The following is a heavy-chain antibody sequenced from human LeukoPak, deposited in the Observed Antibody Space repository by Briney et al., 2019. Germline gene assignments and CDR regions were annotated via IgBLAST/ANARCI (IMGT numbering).Heavy chain of an antibody. Sequence: SVKVSCKASGGTFSSYAISWVRQAPGQGLEWMGGIIPIFGTANYAQKFQGRVTITADESTSTAYMELSSLRSEDTAVYYCARVPRGVVPAAFFDYWGQGTLVTVSS. CDR1: GGTFSSYA. CDR3: ARVPRGVVPAAFFDY. D-gene: IGHD2-2*01. V-gene: IGHV1-69*01. J-gene: IGHJ4*02. CDR2: IIPIFGTA.